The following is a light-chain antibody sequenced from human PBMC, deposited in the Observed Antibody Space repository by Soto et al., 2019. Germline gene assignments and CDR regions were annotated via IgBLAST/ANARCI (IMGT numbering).Light chain of an antibody. J-gene: IGLJ1*01. CDR1: SSDVGGYNF. V-gene: IGLV2-14*03. Sequence: QSLLTQPASVSGSPGQPITISCTGTSSDVGGYNFVSWYQQHPGKAPKLMIYDVNNRPSGVSNRFSGSKSGNTASLTISGLQAEDEADYYCSSYTSSSTYVFGTGTKVTVL. CDR3: SSYTSSSTYV. CDR2: DVN.